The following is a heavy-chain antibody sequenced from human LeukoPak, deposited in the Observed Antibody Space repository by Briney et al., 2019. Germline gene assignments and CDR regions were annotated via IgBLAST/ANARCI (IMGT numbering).Heavy chain of an antibody. Sequence: SETLSLTCTVSGGSISSSSYYWGWIRQPPGKGLEWIGSIYYSGSTYYNPSLKSRVTISVDTSKNQFSLKLSSVTAADTAVYYCARDSYYYGSGNLLFDYWGQGTPVTVSS. CDR3: ARDSYYYGSGNLLFDY. CDR1: GGSISSSSYY. V-gene: IGHV4-39*07. D-gene: IGHD3-10*01. CDR2: IYYSGST. J-gene: IGHJ4*02.